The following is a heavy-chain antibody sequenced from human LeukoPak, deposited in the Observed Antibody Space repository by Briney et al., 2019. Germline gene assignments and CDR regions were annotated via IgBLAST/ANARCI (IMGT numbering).Heavy chain of an antibody. V-gene: IGHV3-23*01. CDR3: ARDPHSYSGYDRFDY. CDR2: VNPSGDST. CDR1: GFTFGIYS. Sequence: PGGSLRLSCAASGFTFGIYSMTWVRQAPGKGLEWVSTVNPSGDSTYYADSVKGRFTISRDNSKNTVYLQMDSLRAEDTAVYYCARDPHSYSGYDRFDYWGQGTLVTVSS. D-gene: IGHD5-12*01. J-gene: IGHJ4*02.